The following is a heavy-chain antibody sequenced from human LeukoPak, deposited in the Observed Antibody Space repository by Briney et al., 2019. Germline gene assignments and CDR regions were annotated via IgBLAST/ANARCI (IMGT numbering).Heavy chain of an antibody. CDR3: ARVTYCSSTSCGFDP. D-gene: IGHD2-2*01. V-gene: IGHV3-23*01. J-gene: IGHJ5*02. CDR1: GFTFSNFA. CDR2: ISPRGDRT. Sequence: GGSLRLSCAASGFTFSNFAMGWVRQAPGKGLVWLSTISPRGDRTYDADSVRGRFIISRDNSKNTFYLQLNSLRAEDTAVYYCARVTYCSSTSCGFDPWGQGTLVTVSS.